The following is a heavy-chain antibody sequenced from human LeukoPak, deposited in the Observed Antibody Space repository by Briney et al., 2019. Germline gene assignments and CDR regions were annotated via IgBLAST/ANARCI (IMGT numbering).Heavy chain of an antibody. Sequence: GGSLRLSCAASGFTFSSYAMSWVRQAPGKGLEWVSAISGSGGSTYYADSVKGRFTISRDNSKNTLYLQMNSLKAEDTAVYYCAKGKNGYNWPYYYGMDVWGQGTTVTVSS. D-gene: IGHD1-20*01. V-gene: IGHV3-23*01. J-gene: IGHJ6*02. CDR1: GFTFSSYA. CDR2: ISGSGGST. CDR3: AKGKNGYNWPYYYGMDV.